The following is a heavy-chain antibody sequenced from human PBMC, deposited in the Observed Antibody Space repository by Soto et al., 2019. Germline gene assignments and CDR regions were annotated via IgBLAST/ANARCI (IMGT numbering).Heavy chain of an antibody. Sequence: GGSLRLSCAASGFTFSGSAMHWVRQASGKGLEWVGRIRSKANSYATAYAASVKGRFTISRDDSKNTAYLQMNSLKTEDTAVYYCIWYAIRGSSQTGHYWGQGTLVTVSS. J-gene: IGHJ4*02. V-gene: IGHV3-73*01. CDR3: IWYAIRGSSQTGHY. CDR2: IRSKANSYAT. CDR1: GFTFSGSA. D-gene: IGHD2-8*01.